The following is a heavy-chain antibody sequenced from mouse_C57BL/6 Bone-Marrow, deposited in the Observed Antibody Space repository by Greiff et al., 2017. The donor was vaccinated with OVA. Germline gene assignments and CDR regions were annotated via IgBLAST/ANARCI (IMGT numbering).Heavy chain of an antibody. CDR3: ARGVLREGYAMDY. CDR1: GYTFTSYW. CDR2: IDPSDSYT. Sequence: VQLQQSGAELVKPGASVKLSCKASGYTFTSYWMQWVKQRPGQGLEWIGEIDPSDSYTNYNQKFKGKATLTVDTSSSTAYMQLSSLTSEGSAVYYGARGVLREGYAMDYWGQGTSVTVSS. D-gene: IGHD1-1*01. J-gene: IGHJ4*01. V-gene: IGHV1-50*01.